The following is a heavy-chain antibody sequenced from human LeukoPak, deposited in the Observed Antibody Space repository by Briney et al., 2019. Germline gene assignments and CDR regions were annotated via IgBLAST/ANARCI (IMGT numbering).Heavy chain of an antibody. CDR2: ISSSSSYI. CDR1: GFTFSSYS. V-gene: IGHV3-21*01. Sequence: GGSLRLSCAASGFTFSSYSMNWVRQAPGKGLEWVSSISSSSSYIYYADSVKGRFTISRDNAKNSLYLQMNSLRAEDTAAYYCARDPADYGDYESFDYWGQGTLVTVSS. CDR3: ARDPADYGDYESFDY. D-gene: IGHD4-17*01. J-gene: IGHJ4*02.